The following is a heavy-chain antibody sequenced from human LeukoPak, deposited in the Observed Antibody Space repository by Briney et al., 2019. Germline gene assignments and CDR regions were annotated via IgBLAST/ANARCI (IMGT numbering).Heavy chain of an antibody. V-gene: IGHV4-59*01. Sequence: PSETLSLTCTVSGGSISDYYWSWVRQPPGRGLEWIAYIYYSGSTNYNPSLQSRVTISVDTSKNQFSLKVRSVTAADTAVYYCARHQYSSGWYGNWFDPWGQGTLVTVSS. J-gene: IGHJ5*02. D-gene: IGHD6-19*01. CDR2: IYYSGST. CDR1: GGSISDYY. CDR3: ARHQYSSGWYGNWFDP.